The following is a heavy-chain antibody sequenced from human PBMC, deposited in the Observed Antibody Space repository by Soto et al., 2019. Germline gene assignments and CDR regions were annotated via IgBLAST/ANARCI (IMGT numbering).Heavy chain of an antibody. Sequence: PSQTLSLTCAISGDSVSSNSAAWNWIRQSPSRGLEWLGRTYYRSKWYNDYAVSVKSRITINPDTSKNQFSLQLNSVTPEDTAVYYCARAVDIVATPRYYYMDVWGKGTTVTVSS. J-gene: IGHJ6*03. CDR2: TYYRSKWYN. D-gene: IGHD5-12*01. V-gene: IGHV6-1*01. CDR3: ARAVDIVATPRYYYMDV. CDR1: GDSVSSNSAA.